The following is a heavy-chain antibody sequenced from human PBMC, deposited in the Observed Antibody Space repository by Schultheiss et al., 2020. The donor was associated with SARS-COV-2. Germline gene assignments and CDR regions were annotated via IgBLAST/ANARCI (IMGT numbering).Heavy chain of an antibody. J-gene: IGHJ4*02. CDR1: GGTFSSYT. D-gene: IGHD2-21*01. Sequence: ASVKVSCKASGGTFSSYTISWVRQAPGQGLEWMGWINPNSGGTNYAQKFQGRVTMTRDTSISTAYMELSRLRSDDTAVYYCARVGGGDFLEDYWGQGTLVTVSS. CDR3: ARVGGGDFLEDY. CDR2: INPNSGGT. V-gene: IGHV1-2*02.